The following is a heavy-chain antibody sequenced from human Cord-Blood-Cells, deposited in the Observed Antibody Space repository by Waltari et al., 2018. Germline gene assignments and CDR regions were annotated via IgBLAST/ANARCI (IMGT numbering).Heavy chain of an antibody. CDR1: GFTFRSLG. CDR2: IWYDGSNK. V-gene: IGHV3-33*01. J-gene: IGHJ4*02. Sequence: QVQLVESGGGVVQPGRSLRLPCAASGFTFRSLGRHWVRPAPGKGLEWVAVIWYDGSNKYYADSVKGRFTISRDNSKNTLYLQMNSLRAEDTAVYYCARDGRSGYDYWGQGTLVTVSS. D-gene: IGHD3-22*01. CDR3: ARDGRSGYDY.